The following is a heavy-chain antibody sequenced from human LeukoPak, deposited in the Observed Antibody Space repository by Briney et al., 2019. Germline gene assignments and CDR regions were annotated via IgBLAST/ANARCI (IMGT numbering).Heavy chain of an antibody. J-gene: IGHJ4*02. CDR3: AGDHYDFWSLGY. Sequence: GASVKVSCKASGYTFTSYYMHWVRQAPGQGLEWMGIINPSGGSTSYAQKFQGRVTMTRDTSTSTVYMELSSLRSEDTAVYYCAGDHYDFWSLGYWGQGTLVTVSS. CDR2: INPSGGST. D-gene: IGHD3-3*01. V-gene: IGHV1-46*01. CDR1: GYTFTSYY.